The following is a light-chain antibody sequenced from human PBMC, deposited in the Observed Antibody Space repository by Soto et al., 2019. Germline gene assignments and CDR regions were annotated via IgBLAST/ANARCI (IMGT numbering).Light chain of an antibody. Sequence: QSALTQPASVSGSPGQSITISCTGTSSDVGGYNYVSWYQQHPGNAPKLMIYDVSNRPSGLSDRFSGSTSGNTASLTISGLQAEDEADYYCSSYTSSSTHVVFGGGTKLTVL. CDR1: SSDVGGYNY. CDR2: DVS. CDR3: SSYTSSSTHVV. V-gene: IGLV2-14*01. J-gene: IGLJ2*01.